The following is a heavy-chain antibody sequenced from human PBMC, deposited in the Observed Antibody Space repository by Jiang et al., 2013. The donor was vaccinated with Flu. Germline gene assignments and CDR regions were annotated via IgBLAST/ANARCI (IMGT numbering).Heavy chain of an antibody. V-gene: IGHV4-31*03. CDR2: IYYSGST. D-gene: IGHD2-2*01. CDR3: ARVRCDDIVVVPAAPGMGAFDI. Sequence: GPGLVKPSQTLSLTCTVSGGSISSGGYYWSWIRQHPGKGLEWIGYIYYSGSTYYNPSLKSRVTISVDTSKNQFSLKLSSVTAADTAVYYCARVRCDDIVVVPAAPGMGAFDIWGQGTMVTVSS. J-gene: IGHJ3*02. CDR1: GGSISSGGYY.